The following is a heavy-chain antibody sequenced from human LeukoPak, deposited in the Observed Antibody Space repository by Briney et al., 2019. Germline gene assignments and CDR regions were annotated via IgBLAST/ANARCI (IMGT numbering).Heavy chain of an antibody. J-gene: IGHJ4*02. Sequence: PGGSLRLSCAASGFTFDDYAMHWVRQAPGKGLEWVSGISWNSGSIGYADSVKGRFTISRDNAKNTLYLQMNSLRAEDTAVYYCAMIKEGWGQGTLVTVSS. CDR1: GFTFDDYA. CDR2: ISWNSGSI. V-gene: IGHV3-9*01. CDR3: AMIKEG. D-gene: IGHD3-22*01.